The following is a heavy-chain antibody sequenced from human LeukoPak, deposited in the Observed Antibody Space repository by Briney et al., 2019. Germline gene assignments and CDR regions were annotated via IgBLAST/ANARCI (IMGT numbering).Heavy chain of an antibody. CDR1: GFSVSDNS. V-gene: IGHV3-7*01. CDR2: IKQDGSEK. J-gene: IGHJ3*02. D-gene: IGHD2-15*01. Sequence: GGSLRLSCTVSGFSVSDNSMSWVRQAPGKGLEWVANIKQDGSEKYYVDSVKGRFTISRDNAKNSLYLQMNSLRAEDTAVYYCARDLVCSGGSCYGDAFDIWGQGTMVTVSS. CDR3: ARDLVCSGGSCYGDAFDI.